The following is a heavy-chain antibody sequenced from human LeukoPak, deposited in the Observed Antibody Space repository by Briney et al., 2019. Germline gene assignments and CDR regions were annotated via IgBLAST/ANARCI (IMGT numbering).Heavy chain of an antibody. V-gene: IGHV3-23*01. D-gene: IGHD5-24*01. CDR2: ISETGGTI. Sequence: PGGSLRLSCAASGFTFSNTWMSWVRQAPGKGLEWVSAISETGGTIYYADSVKGRFTMSRDNSRNTLHLQMNSLRAEDTAVYYCATEMVTVTYAFETWGQGTMVTVSS. J-gene: IGHJ3*02. CDR1: GFTFSNTW. CDR3: ATEMVTVTYAFET.